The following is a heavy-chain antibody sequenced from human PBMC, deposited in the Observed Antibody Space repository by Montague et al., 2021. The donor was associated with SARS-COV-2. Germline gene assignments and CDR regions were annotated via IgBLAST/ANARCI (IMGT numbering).Heavy chain of an antibody. V-gene: IGHV4-61*02. CDR3: AGGPAATSYYGMDV. J-gene: IGHJ6*02. CDR2: IYTSGNT. CDR1: GGSISSGSYY. D-gene: IGHD2-15*01. Sequence: TLSLTCTVSGGSISSGSYYWSWIRQPAGKGLEWIGRIYTSGNTNYNPSLKSRVTISVDTSKNQFSLKLGSVTAADTAVYYCAGGPAATSYYGMDVWGQGTTVTVSS.